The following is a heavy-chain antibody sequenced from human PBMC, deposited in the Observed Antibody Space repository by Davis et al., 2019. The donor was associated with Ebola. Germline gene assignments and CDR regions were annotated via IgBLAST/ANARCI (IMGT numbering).Heavy chain of an antibody. V-gene: IGHV4-34*01. CDR2: INHSGST. J-gene: IGHJ4*02. CDR1: GGSFSDYY. CDR3: ARHAYSSSSWLYFDY. Sequence: SQTLSLTCAVYGGSFSDYYWSWIRQPPGKGLEWIGEINHSGSTNYNPSLKSRVTISIDTSKNRFSLKLSSVIAADTAVYYCARHAYSSSSWLYFDYWGQGTLVTVSS. D-gene: IGHD6-6*01.